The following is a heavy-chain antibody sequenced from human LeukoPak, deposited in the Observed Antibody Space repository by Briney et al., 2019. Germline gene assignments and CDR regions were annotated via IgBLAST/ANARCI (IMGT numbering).Heavy chain of an antibody. CDR1: GFTFSSYW. CDR2: IKQDGSEK. D-gene: IGHD3-10*01. V-gene: IGHV3-7*03. J-gene: IGHJ6*04. CDR3: AREYWVYYSDSGSYAYYGLDV. Sequence: PGGSLRVSCAASGFTFSSYWMNWVRQAPGEGLEWVANIKQDGSEKNYVDSVKGRFTISRDNAKNSLYLQMSSLRAEDTAVYYCAREYWVYYSDSGSYAYYGLDVWGKGTTVTVSS.